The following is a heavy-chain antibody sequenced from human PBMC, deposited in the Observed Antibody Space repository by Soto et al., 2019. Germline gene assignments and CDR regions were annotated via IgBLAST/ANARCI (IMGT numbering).Heavy chain of an antibody. J-gene: IGHJ6*02. Sequence: PGESLKISCKGSEDRFNTYWIGWVRQTPGKGLEWMGIIYPGDSDTGYSPSFHGQVTISADKSTNTVYLQWSSLKASDTAIYYCTRQTGYCGGGRCYSLIPHGMDVWGQGTMVTVSS. CDR3: TRQTGYCGGGRCYSLIPHGMDV. CDR1: EDRFNTYW. V-gene: IGHV5-51*01. CDR2: IYPGDSDT. D-gene: IGHD2-15*01.